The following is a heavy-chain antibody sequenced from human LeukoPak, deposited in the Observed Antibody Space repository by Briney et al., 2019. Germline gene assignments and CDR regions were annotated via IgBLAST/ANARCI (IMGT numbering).Heavy chain of an antibody. CDR2: IYPGDSDT. CDR3: ARHGTILYGMDV. J-gene: IGHJ6*02. D-gene: IGHD3-3*01. CDR1: GSRFTNYW. Sequence: GESLQISCQGSGSRFTNYWIGWVRPLPGKGLEWMGIIYPGDSDTRYSPSFQGQVTISADKSISTAYLQWSSLKASDTAMYYCARHGTILYGMDVWGQGTTVTVSS. V-gene: IGHV5-51*01.